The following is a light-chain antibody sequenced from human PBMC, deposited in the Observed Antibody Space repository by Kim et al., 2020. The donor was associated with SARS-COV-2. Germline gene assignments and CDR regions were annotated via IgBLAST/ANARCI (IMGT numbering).Light chain of an antibody. Sequence: PGETATLSCRASQNIVTYFAGSHPSPGQAPRLLVYDASNRATGVPDRFSGSGSGTDFTLTISSLEPEDFSIYYCQQRNSWPPAVTFGGGTKVDIK. CDR1: QNIVTY. V-gene: IGKV3-11*01. CDR2: DAS. J-gene: IGKJ4*01. CDR3: QQRNSWPPAVT.